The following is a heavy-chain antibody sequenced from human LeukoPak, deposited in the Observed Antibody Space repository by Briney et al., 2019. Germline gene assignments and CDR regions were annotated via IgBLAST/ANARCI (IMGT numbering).Heavy chain of an antibody. CDR2: ISYDGSDK. D-gene: IGHD5-24*01. CDR3: AKGGDGYNPYYFDY. Sequence: GGSLRLSCAASGFTFSLYTMHWVRQAPGKGLEWVAVISYDGSDKYYADSVKGRFTISRDNSKNTLYLQMNSLRAEDTAVYYCAKGGDGYNPYYFDYWGQGTLVTVSS. J-gene: IGHJ4*02. V-gene: IGHV3-30*04. CDR1: GFTFSLYT.